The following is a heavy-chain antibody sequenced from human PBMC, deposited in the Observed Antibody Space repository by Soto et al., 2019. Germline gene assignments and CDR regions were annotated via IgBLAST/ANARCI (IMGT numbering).Heavy chain of an antibody. V-gene: IGHV3-72*01. D-gene: IGHD1-1*01. J-gene: IGHJ4*02. Sequence: EVHLVESGGGLVQPGGCLRLSCVASDFIFSDYYIDWVRQAPGKGLEWVGRSRNKAQSYTTEYAVSVKGRFTFSRDDSKNSIYMRMNSLKIEDTAVYYCFRATKSGTTNFDYWGQGTLVTVSS. CDR2: SRNKAQSYTT. CDR3: FRATKSGTTNFDY. CDR1: DFIFSDYY.